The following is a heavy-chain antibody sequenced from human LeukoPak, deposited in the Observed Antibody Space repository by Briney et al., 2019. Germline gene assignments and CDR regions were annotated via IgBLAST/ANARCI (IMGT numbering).Heavy chain of an antibody. V-gene: IGHV3-23*01. CDR2: ISGSGGST. D-gene: IGHD3-22*01. Sequence: SGGSLRLSCAASGFTFSSYAMSWVRQAPGKGLEWVSSISGSGGSTYYADSVKGRFTISRDNSKNTLYLQMNSLRDEDTAVYYCAKSGAYYYDSSGYYHVPDYWGQGTLVTVSS. J-gene: IGHJ4*02. CDR1: GFTFSSYA. CDR3: AKSGAYYYDSSGYYHVPDY.